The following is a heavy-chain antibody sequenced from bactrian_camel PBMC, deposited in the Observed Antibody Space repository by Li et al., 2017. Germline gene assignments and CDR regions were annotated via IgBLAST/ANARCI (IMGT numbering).Heavy chain of an antibody. CDR2: INSAGAT. CDR3: AADTAVGNCYGVSQYNY. CDR1: GYTASSGC. Sequence: QVQLVESGGGSVQAGGSLRLSCAASGYTASSGCMGWFRQVLGKEREGVAGINSAGATNYADFVKGRFTISKDSERNTLYPQMNNLTPEDTAMYYCAADTAVGNCYGVSQYNYWGQGTQVTVS. D-gene: IGHD5*01. J-gene: IGHJ4*01. V-gene: IGHV3S1*01.